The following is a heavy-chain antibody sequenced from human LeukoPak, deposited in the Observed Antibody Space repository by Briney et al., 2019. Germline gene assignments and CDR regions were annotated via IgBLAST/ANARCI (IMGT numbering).Heavy chain of an antibody. D-gene: IGHD6-13*01. CDR1: GGSFSGYY. CDR3: ASFSSSWRGSWFDP. Sequence: ASKTLSLTCAVYGGSFSGYYWSWIRQPPGKGLEWIGEINHSGSTNYNPSLKSRVTISVDTSKNQFSLKLSSVTAADTAVYYCASFSSSWRGSWFDPWGQGTLVTVSS. V-gene: IGHV4-34*01. J-gene: IGHJ5*02. CDR2: INHSGST.